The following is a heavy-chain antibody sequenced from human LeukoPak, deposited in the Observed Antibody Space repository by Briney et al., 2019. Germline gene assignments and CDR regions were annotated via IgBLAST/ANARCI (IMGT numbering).Heavy chain of an antibody. CDR1: GFTFSSYA. Sequence: GGSLRLSCAASGFTFSSYAMSWVRQAPGKGLEWVSAISGSGGSTYYADSVKGRFTISRDNSKNTLYLQMNSLRAEDTAVYYCAKVGGSYHLGIYDYWGQGTLVTVSS. CDR3: AKVGGSYHLGIYDY. J-gene: IGHJ4*02. CDR2: ISGSGGST. V-gene: IGHV3-23*01. D-gene: IGHD1-26*01.